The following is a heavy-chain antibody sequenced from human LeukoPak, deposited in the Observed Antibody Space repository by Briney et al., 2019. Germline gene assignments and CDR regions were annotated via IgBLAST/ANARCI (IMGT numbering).Heavy chain of an antibody. J-gene: IGHJ1*01. Sequence: PSETLSLTCTASGYSISSGYYWGWIRQPPGKGLEWIGSIHHSGSTNYNPSLKSRVTIPLDTSKNQFSLKLSSVTAADTAVYYCARAYGGNSQYFQHWGQGTLVTVSS. V-gene: IGHV4-38-2*02. D-gene: IGHD4-23*01. CDR2: IHHSGST. CDR3: ARAYGGNSQYFQH. CDR1: GYSISSGYY.